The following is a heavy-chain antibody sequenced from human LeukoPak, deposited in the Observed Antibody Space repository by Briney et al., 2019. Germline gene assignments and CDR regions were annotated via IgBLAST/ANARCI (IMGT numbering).Heavy chain of an antibody. CDR3: ARDLPWIQLAY. CDR2: IYSGGST. J-gene: IGHJ4*02. CDR1: GFTVSSNY. V-gene: IGHV3-53*01. Sequence: GGSRRRSCAASGFTVSSNYMSCVRQAPGKWLEWVSSIYSGGSTYYADSVKGRFTISRDNSKNTMYLQINSPTAEDTAVYYCARDLPWIQLAYWGQGTPVTVSS. D-gene: IGHD5-18*01.